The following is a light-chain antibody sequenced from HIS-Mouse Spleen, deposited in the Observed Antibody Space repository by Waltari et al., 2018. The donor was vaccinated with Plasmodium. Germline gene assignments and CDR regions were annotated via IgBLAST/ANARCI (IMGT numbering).Light chain of an antibody. CDR3: CSYAGSRV. V-gene: IGLV2-23*01. CDR1: SSDVGSYNL. CDR2: EGS. J-gene: IGLJ2*01. Sequence: QSALTQPASVSGSPGQSITISCTGTSSDVGSYNLVSWYQQHPGKAPKLMIYEGSKRPSGVANRFSGPNAGNTASLTISGLQAEDEADYYCCSYAGSRVFGGGTKLTVL.